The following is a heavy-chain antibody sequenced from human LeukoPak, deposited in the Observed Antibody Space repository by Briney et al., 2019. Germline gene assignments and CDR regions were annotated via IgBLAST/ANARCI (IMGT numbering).Heavy chain of an antibody. D-gene: IGHD6-19*01. CDR3: ASARGSGSRPVRYFDY. Sequence: SETLSLTCTVSGYSISSGYYWGWIRQPPGKGLEWIGSIYHSGSTYYNPSLKSRVTISVDTSKNQFSLKLSSVTAADTAVYYCASARGSGSRPVRYFDYWGQGTLVTVSS. J-gene: IGHJ4*02. CDR2: IYHSGST. CDR1: GYSISSGYY. V-gene: IGHV4-38-2*02.